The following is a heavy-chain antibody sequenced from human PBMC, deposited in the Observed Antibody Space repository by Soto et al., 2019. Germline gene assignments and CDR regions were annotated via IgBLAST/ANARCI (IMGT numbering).Heavy chain of an antibody. J-gene: IGHJ6*02. CDR2: ISSSSSYI. CDR3: ARGFRGDLGMDV. D-gene: IGHD3-3*01. CDR1: GFTFSSYS. V-gene: IGHV3-21*01. Sequence: GGSLRLSCAASGFTFSSYSMNWVRQAPGKGLEWVSSISSSSSYIYYADSVKGRFTISRDNAKNSLYLQMNSLRAEDTAVYYCARGFRGDLGMDVWGQGTTVTVSS.